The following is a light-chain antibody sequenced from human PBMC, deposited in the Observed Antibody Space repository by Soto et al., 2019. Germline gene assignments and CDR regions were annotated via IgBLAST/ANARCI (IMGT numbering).Light chain of an antibody. V-gene: IGKV2-28*01. Sequence: DIVMTQSPLSLPVTPGEPASISCRSSESLLHSNGYNYLDWYLQKPGQSPELLIFLSSNRASGVPERFSGSGSGPDFTLKISRVEGGDVLVDYCLRALQTPWTFGQGTKVHIK. CDR3: LRALQTPWT. J-gene: IGKJ1*01. CDR1: ESLLHSNGYNY. CDR2: LSS.